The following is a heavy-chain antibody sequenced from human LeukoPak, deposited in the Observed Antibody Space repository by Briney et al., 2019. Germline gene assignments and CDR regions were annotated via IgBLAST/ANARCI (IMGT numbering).Heavy chain of an antibody. CDR2: ISSNGNST. V-gene: IGHV3-23*01. CDR1: GFTFSSYA. Sequence: PGGSLRLSCVASGFTFSSYAINWVRQSPGKGLEWISGISSNGNSTFYRDSVKGRFTVSRDNSENTVYLQMNDLRVEDTGVYFCVKKVTGAGSYDLGDWGQGTLVTVSS. CDR3: VKKVTGAGSYDLGD. D-gene: IGHD3-10*01. J-gene: IGHJ4*02.